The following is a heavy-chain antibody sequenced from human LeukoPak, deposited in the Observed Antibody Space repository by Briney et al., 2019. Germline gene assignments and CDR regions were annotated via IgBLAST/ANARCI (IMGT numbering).Heavy chain of an antibody. V-gene: IGHV1-18*01. Sequence: ASVKVSCKASGYTFTSYGISWVRQAPGPGLEWMGWISAYNGNTNYAQKLQGRVTMTTDTSTSTAYMELRSLRSDDTAVYYCARDRTGVHYPGLTGTTAGDYWGQGTLVTVSS. J-gene: IGHJ4*02. CDR3: ARDRTGVHYPGLTGTTAGDY. CDR2: ISAYNGNT. CDR1: GYTFTSYG. D-gene: IGHD1-7*01.